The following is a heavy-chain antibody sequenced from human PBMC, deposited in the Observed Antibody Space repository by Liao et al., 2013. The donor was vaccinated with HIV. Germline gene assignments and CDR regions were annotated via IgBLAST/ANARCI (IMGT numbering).Heavy chain of an antibody. V-gene: IGHV4-4*07. CDR3: ARFKGYCSGGSCYSWFDP. J-gene: IGHJ5*02. CDR2: IYTSGST. CDR1: GDSISNYY. Sequence: QVQLQESGPGLVKPSETLSLTCTVSGDSISNYYWSWIRQPAGKGLEWIGRIYTSGSTKYNPSLKSRVTMSVDTSKNQFSLNLSSVTAADTAVYYCARFKGYCSGGSCYSWFDPGAREPWSPSPQ. D-gene: IGHD2-15*01.